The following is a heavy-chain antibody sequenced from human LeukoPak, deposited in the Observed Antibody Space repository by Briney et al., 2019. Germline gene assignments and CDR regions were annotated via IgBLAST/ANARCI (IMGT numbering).Heavy chain of an antibody. CDR3: ARGQAALWFGEL. V-gene: IGHV4-61*01. CDR1: GGSVSSGSDY. CDR2: ISYSGST. D-gene: IGHD3-10*01. Sequence: PSETLSLTRTVSGGSVSSGSDYWSWIRQPPGKGLEWIGHISYSGSTNYNPSLKSRVTISLDTSKNQLSLKLSSVTTADTAVYYCARGQAALWFGELWGQGTLVNVAS. J-gene: IGHJ4*02.